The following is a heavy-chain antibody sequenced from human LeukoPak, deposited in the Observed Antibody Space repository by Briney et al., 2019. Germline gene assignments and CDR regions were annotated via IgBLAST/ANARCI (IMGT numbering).Heavy chain of an antibody. D-gene: IGHD3-22*01. Sequence: SETLSLTCTVSGGSISSYFWGWIRQPPGKGLEWIGNIYHSGSTYYNPSLKSRVTISVDTSKNPFSLKLSCVTAADTAVYYCTTPYYYDSSGDPDYWGQGTLVTVSS. CDR1: GGSISSYF. CDR3: TTPYYYDSSGDPDY. V-gene: IGHV4-59*04. J-gene: IGHJ4*02. CDR2: IYHSGST.